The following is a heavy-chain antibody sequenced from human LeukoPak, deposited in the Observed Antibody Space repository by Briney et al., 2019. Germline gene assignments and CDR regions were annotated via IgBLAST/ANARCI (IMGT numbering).Heavy chain of an antibody. Sequence: GASVKVSCKASGYTFTGYYMHWVRQAPGQGLEWTGWINPNSGGTNYAQKFQGRVTMARDTSISTAYMELSRLRSDDTAVYYCAREGALRYFDWLLYPPDYWGQGTLVTVSS. CDR2: INPNSGGT. CDR3: AREGALRYFDWLLYPPDY. CDR1: GYTFTGYY. V-gene: IGHV1-2*02. J-gene: IGHJ4*02. D-gene: IGHD3-9*01.